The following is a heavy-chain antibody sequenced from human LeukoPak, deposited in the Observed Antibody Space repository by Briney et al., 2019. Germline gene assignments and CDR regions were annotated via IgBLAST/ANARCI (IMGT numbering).Heavy chain of an antibody. D-gene: IGHD2-8*01. CDR3: AKGGMGYFDY. Sequence: GGSLRLSCAASGFTFSSFAMNWVRQAPGKGLEWVSAISGSGGSTYYADSVKGRFTISRDNSKNTLYLQMNSLRAEDTAVYYCAKGGMGYFDYWGQGTLVTVSS. CDR2: ISGSGGST. V-gene: IGHV3-23*01. J-gene: IGHJ4*02. CDR1: GFTFSSFA.